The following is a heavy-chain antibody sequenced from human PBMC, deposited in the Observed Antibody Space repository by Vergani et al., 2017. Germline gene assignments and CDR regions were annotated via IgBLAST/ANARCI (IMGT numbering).Heavy chain of an antibody. D-gene: IGHD2-2*01. J-gene: IGHJ4*02. V-gene: IGHV3-48*03. CDR3: ARAPPRSCLRSSCSLRLYFDY. Sequence: EVQLVESGGGLVQPGGSLRLSCAASGFTFSSYEMNWVRQAPGKGLEWVSYISSSGSTIYYADSVKGRFTISRDNAKNSLYLQMNSLRAEDTAVYYCARAPPRSCLRSSCSLRLYFDYLGQGTLVTVSS. CDR2: ISSSGSTI. CDR1: GFTFSSYE.